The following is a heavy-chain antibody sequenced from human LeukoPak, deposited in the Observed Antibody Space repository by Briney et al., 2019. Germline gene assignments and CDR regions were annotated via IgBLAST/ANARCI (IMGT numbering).Heavy chain of an antibody. D-gene: IGHD3-10*01. J-gene: IGHJ6*03. CDR1: GFTFSNAW. V-gene: IGHV3-15*01. CDR2: IKSKTDGGTT. Sequence: PGGSLRLSCAASGFTFSNAWMSWVRQAPGKGLEWVGRIKSKTDGGTTDYAAPVKGRFTISRDDSKNTLYLQMNSLKTEDTAVYYCTTVLPSSYYYYYYMDVWGKGTTVTVSS. CDR3: TTVLPSSYYYYYYMDV.